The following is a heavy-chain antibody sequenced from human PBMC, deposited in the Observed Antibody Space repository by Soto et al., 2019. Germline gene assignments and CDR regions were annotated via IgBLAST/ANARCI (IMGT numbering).Heavy chain of an antibody. CDR3: ARELPQRQGRNMDV. CDR1: GASVTSGGYY. CDR2: INHRGSL. D-gene: IGHD1-1*01. V-gene: IGHV4-31*03. J-gene: IGHJ6*02. Sequence: SETLSLTCSVSGASVTSGGYYWTWIRHRPGEGLEWFGYINHRGSLYYNPSLKSRVSMSVDTSKNQFSLNLSSVTAADTAVYYCARELPQRQGRNMDVWGQGTTVTVSS.